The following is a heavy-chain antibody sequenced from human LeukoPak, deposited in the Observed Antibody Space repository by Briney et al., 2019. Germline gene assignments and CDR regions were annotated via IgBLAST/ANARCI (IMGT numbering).Heavy chain of an antibody. CDR3: ASVLDGMDV. Sequence: SETLSLTCAVYGGSFSGYYWSWIRQPPGKGLEWIGEIYHSGSTNYNPSLKSRVTISVDKSKNQFSLKLSSVTAADTAVYYCASVLDGMDVWGQGTTVTVSS. CDR2: IYHSGST. V-gene: IGHV4-34*01. J-gene: IGHJ6*02. D-gene: IGHD5/OR15-5a*01. CDR1: GGSFSGYY.